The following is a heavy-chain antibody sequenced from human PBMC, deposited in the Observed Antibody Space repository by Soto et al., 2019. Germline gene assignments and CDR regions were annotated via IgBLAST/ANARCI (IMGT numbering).Heavy chain of an antibody. CDR3: ARGECELNYSDY. V-gene: IGHV3-74*01. Sequence: EVQLVESGGGLVQPGGSLRLSCAASGFTFGSYWMHWVRQAPGKGLVWVARINTDGSSTRYADSVKGRFTISRDNAKNTLYLQMNSLRAEDTAVYYCARGECELNYSDYWGQGILVTVSS. CDR1: GFTFGSYW. D-gene: IGHD1-26*01. CDR2: INTDGSST. J-gene: IGHJ4*02.